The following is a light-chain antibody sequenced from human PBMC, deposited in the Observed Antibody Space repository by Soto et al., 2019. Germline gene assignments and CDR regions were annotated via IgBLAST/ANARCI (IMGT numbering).Light chain of an antibody. CDR3: QQYNNWPPWT. CDR1: QSVSSN. V-gene: IGKV3-15*01. CDR2: GAS. Sequence: EIVMTQSPATLYVSPGKTATLSCXXSQSVSSNLAWYQQKPGQAPRLLIYGASTRATGIPARFSGSGSGTEFTPTISSLQSEDFAVYYCQQYNNWPPWTFGQGTKVDIK. J-gene: IGKJ1*01.